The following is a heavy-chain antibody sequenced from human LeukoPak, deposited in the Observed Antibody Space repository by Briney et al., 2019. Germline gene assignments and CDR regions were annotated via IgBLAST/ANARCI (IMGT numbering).Heavy chain of an antibody. D-gene: IGHD1-26*01. CDR3: AKGGRGATRGFVLDY. CDR1: GFTFSSYG. CDR2: ISYDGSNK. V-gene: IGHV3-30*18. Sequence: GGSLRPSCAASGFTFSSYGMHWVRQAPGKGLEWVAVISYDGSNKYYADSVKGRFTISRDNSKNTLYLQMNSLRAEDTAVYYCAKGGRGATRGFVLDYWGQGTLVTVSS. J-gene: IGHJ4*02.